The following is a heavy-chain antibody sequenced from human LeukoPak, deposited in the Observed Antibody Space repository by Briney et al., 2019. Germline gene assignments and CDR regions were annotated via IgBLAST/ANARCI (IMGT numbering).Heavy chain of an antibody. CDR2: IDSGGST. V-gene: IGHV3-66*01. CDR3: ARDNDSGWYGGLDY. CDR1: GFTVSSNY. J-gene: IGHJ4*02. Sequence: GGSLRLSCAASGFTVSSNYMSWVRQAPGKGLEWVSVIDSGGSTYYADSVKGRFTISRDNAKNSQYLQMNSLRAEDTAVYYCARDNDSGWYGGLDYWGQGTLVTVSS. D-gene: IGHD6-19*01.